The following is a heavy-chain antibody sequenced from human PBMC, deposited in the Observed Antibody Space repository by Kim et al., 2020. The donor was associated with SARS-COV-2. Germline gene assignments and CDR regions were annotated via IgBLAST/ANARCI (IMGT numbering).Heavy chain of an antibody. Sequence: GGSLRLSCAASGFTFSSYAMHWVRQAPDKGLEWVAFMSYDGSNENYADSVKGRFTNSRDNSKYRLYLEMNSLRAEDTALYYCSKPAAANPAYYYYGLDVWGHGTTVTVSS. D-gene: IGHD6-25*01. CDR1: GFTFSSYA. V-gene: IGHV3-30-3*02. CDR3: SKPAAANPAYYYYGLDV. J-gene: IGHJ6*02. CDR2: MSYDGSNE.